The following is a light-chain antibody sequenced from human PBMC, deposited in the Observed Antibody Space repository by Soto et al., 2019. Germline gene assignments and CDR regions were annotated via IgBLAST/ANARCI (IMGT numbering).Light chain of an antibody. J-gene: IGKJ2*01. CDR1: QTFSHNY. CDR3: QQYSDSPPKYT. Sequence: DIVLTQSPGTLSLSPGETATLSCMASQTFSHNYLSWYQQKPGQAPRLLIYFASTRAAGIPDRFSGSGSGADFRLTTNRLEPEDFAVYYSQQYSDSPPKYTFGQGTKLEI. V-gene: IGKV3-20*01. CDR2: FAS.